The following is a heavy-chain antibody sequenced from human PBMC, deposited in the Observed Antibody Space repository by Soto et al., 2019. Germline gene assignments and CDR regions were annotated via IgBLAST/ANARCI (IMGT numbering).Heavy chain of an antibody. CDR3: ARDGGGYCSGGSCYSDYYYYGMDV. Sequence: QVQLVQSGAEVKKPGASVKVSCKASGYTFTSYGISWVRQAPGQGLEWMGWISAYNGNTNYAQKLQGRGTMTTETSKSTAYMELRSLRADDTAVYYCARDGGGYCSGGSCYSDYYYYGMDVWGQGTTVTVSS. J-gene: IGHJ6*02. CDR2: ISAYNGNT. CDR1: GYTFTSYG. D-gene: IGHD2-15*01. V-gene: IGHV1-18*01.